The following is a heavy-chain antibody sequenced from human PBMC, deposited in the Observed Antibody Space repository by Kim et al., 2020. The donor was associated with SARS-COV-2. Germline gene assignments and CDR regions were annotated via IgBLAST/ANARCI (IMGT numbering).Heavy chain of an antibody. Sequence: GGSLRLSCVASGLPFSTYAMTWVRQAPGRGLEWVAAIRASTFTTFYSDSVKGRFTISRDDFKNTLYLQMNNLRGDDTALYYCAKPPIRLSESVDIWGQGTMVTVSS. CDR2: IRASTFTT. D-gene: IGHD3-16*02. CDR3: AKPPIRLSESVDI. V-gene: IGHV3-23*01. J-gene: IGHJ3*02. CDR1: GLPFSTYA.